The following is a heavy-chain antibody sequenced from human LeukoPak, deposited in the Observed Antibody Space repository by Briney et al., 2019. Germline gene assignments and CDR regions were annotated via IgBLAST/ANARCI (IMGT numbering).Heavy chain of an antibody. D-gene: IGHD2-15*01. Sequence: GASVKVSCTASGYTFTNYDINWVRQATGQGLEWMGWMNPNSGNTGYAQKFQGRVTMIRNTSISTAYMELSSLRSEDTAVYYCARGRRDIVVVVAATSDYYMDVWGKGTTVTVSS. CDR1: GYTFTNYD. CDR2: MNPNSGNT. V-gene: IGHV1-8*01. J-gene: IGHJ6*03. CDR3: ARGRRDIVVVVAATSDYYMDV.